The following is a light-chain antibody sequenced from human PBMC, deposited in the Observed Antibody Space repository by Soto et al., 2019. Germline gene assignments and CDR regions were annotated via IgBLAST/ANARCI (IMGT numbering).Light chain of an antibody. CDR1: KSVSSSY. V-gene: IGKV3-20*01. CDR2: GAS. Sequence: DIVLTQSPGTLSLSPGERATLSCRASKSVSSSYLAWYQQKPGQAPRLLIYGASSRATGIPDRFSGNGSGTDFTLTISRLEPEDFSVYYCQHYGSSPRTFGQGTKLEIK. CDR3: QHYGSSPRT. J-gene: IGKJ1*01.